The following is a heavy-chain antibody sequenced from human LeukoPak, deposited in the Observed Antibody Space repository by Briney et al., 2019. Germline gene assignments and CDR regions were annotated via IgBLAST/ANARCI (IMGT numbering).Heavy chain of an antibody. CDR3: ARDLSVVAASNYMDV. D-gene: IGHD2-15*01. CDR2: ISYDGSNK. V-gene: IGHV3-30*04. Sequence: PGGSLRLSCAASGFTFSSYAIHWVRQAPGKGLEWVAVISYDGSNKYYADSVKGRFTISRNNSKNTLYLQMNSLRAEDTAGYYCARDLSVVAASNYMDVWGQGTTVIVSS. J-gene: IGHJ6*03. CDR1: GFTFSSYA.